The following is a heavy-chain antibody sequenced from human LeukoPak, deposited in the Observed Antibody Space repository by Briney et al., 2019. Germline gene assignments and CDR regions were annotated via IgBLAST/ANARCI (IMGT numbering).Heavy chain of an antibody. V-gene: IGHV3-23*01. D-gene: IGHD6-19*01. CDR1: GFTFSYYA. Sequence: SGGSLRLSCAASGFTFSYYAMNWVRQAPGKGLEWVSGISGSGGSTYYADSVKGRFTISRDNSKNTLFLQLNSLRAEDTAVYYCAKEYSSGWYSWGQGTLVTVSS. J-gene: IGHJ5*02. CDR3: AKEYSSGWYS. CDR2: ISGSGGST.